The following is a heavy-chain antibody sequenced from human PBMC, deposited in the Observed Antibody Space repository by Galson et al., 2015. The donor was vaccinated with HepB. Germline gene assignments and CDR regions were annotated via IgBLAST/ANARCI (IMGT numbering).Heavy chain of an antibody. V-gene: IGHV4-39*07. CDR3: ARDGDSSGWGWIDH. D-gene: IGHD6-19*01. J-gene: IGHJ4*02. CDR2: VYYTGNT. Sequence: LEWIGNVYYTGNTEYNPSLKSRVTISVDTSKNQFSLRLTSVTAADTAMYYCARDGDSSGWGWIDHWGQGTLVTVSS.